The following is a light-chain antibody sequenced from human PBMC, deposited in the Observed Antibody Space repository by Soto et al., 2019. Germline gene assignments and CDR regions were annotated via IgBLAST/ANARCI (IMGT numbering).Light chain of an antibody. CDR2: GAS. Sequence: EMLMTQSPATLSVSPGERATLSCRASQSVSSNLAWYQQKPGQAPRLLIYGASSRATGIPARFSGSGSGTEFTLTISSLQSEDFAVYYCQQYDKWPLAFGPGTKVDIK. V-gene: IGKV3-15*01. CDR3: QQYDKWPLA. J-gene: IGKJ3*01. CDR1: QSVSSN.